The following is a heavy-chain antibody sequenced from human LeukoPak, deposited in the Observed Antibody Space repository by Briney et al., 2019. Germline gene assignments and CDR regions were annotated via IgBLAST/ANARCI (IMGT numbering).Heavy chain of an antibody. D-gene: IGHD3-22*01. Sequence: SETLSLTCTVSGGSISGSGSYWGWIRQPPGKGLEWIASMYYSGSTYYNPSLRSRVTISEDRSKNQFSLKLSSVTAADTAMYYCARHGYSFDYWGQGTLVTVS. CDR3: ARHGYSFDY. CDR1: GGSISGSGSY. V-gene: IGHV4-39*01. J-gene: IGHJ4*02. CDR2: MYYSGST.